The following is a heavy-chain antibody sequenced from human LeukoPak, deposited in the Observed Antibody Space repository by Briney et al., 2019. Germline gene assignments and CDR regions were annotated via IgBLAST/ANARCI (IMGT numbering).Heavy chain of an antibody. CDR1: GYTFTGFY. V-gene: IGHV1-2*02. CDR3: GTLLSNGPFDY. CDR2: IYPNSGAT. Sequence: ASVKVSCKASGYTFTGFYMHWVRQAPGQGRVWMGYIYPNSGATKYAQKFQGRVTLTRDTSISTAYMELSGLRSDDTAVYYCGTLLSNGPFDYWGQGSLVTVSS. J-gene: IGHJ4*02.